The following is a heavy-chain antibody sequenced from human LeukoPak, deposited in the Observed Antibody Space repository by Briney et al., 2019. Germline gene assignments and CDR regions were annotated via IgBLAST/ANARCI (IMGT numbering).Heavy chain of an antibody. J-gene: IGHJ5*02. CDR2: ISAYNGNT. D-gene: IGHD1-1*01. V-gene: IGHV1-18*04. CDR1: GYTFTSYY. CDR3: ARGTTDAGFDP. Sequence: ASVKVSCKASGYTFTSYYMHWVRQAPGQGLEWMGWISAYNGNTNYAQKLQGRVTMTTDTSTSTAYMELRSLRSDDTAVYYCARGTTDAGFDPWGQGTLVTVSS.